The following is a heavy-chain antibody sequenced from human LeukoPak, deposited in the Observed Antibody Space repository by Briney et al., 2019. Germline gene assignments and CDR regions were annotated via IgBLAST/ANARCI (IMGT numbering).Heavy chain of an antibody. J-gene: IGHJ4*02. CDR3: ARGYSSGWYYFDY. V-gene: IGHV4-59*01. CDR2: IYYSGST. CDR1: GGSISSYY. D-gene: IGHD6-19*01. Sequence: PSETLSLTCTVSGGSISSYYWSWIRQPPGKGLEWIGYIYYSGSTNYNPSLKSRVTTSVDTSKNQFSLKLSSVTAADTAVYYCARGYSSGWYYFDYWGQGTLVTVSS.